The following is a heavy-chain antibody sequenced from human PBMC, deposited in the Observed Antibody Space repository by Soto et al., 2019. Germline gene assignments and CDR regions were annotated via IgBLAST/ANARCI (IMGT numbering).Heavy chain of an antibody. Sequence: QVQLLQSGAEMKKPGASVKVSCKASGYTFTSHGITWVRQAPGQGLDWMGWISAYNGNIDYAQKLQGRVTMTTDTSTSTAYMELRSLRFDGTAVYYCARLLRWSTGYYYTMDVWGQGTTVSVSS. V-gene: IGHV1-18*01. CDR1: GYTFTSHG. D-gene: IGHD4-17*01. CDR2: ISAYNGNI. CDR3: ARLLRWSTGYYYTMDV. J-gene: IGHJ6*02.